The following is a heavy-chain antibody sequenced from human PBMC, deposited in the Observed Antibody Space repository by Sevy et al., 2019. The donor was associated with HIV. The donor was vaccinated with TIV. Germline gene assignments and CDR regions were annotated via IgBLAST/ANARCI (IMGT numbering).Heavy chain of an antibody. CDR1: EFSFFSYA. J-gene: IGHJ4*02. D-gene: IGHD6-13*01. CDR3: ARAWGGYSSTWSKIALDY. Sequence: GGSLRLSCAASEFSFFSYAMHWVRQAPGKGLEWVAVISYDGSNQYNPDSVKGRFTISRDNSRNTLFLQMNSLRPEDTAVYYCARAWGGYSSTWSKIALDYWGQGTPVTVSS. CDR2: ISYDGSNQ. V-gene: IGHV3-30*04.